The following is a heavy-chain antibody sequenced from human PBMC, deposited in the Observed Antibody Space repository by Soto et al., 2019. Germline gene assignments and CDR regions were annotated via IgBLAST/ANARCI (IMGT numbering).Heavy chain of an antibody. V-gene: IGHV1-18*01. J-gene: IGHJ3*02. CDR1: GYTFTSYG. Sequence: ASVKVSCKASGYTFTSYGISWVRQAPGQGLEWMGWISAYNGNTNYAQKLQGRVTMTTDTSTSTAYMELRSLRSDDTAVYYCARDYFMWVAATHSMADAFDSWGQGTMVTVS. CDR3: ARDYFMWVAATHSMADAFDS. CDR2: ISAYNGNT. D-gene: IGHD2-15*01.